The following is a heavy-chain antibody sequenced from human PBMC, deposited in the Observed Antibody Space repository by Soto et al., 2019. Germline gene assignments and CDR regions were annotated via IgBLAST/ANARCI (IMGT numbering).Heavy chain of an antibody. CDR1: GYTFTSYD. CDR3: ARVGGNWNDDYFDY. V-gene: IGHV1-8*02. J-gene: IGHJ4*02. CDR2: MNPNSGDT. Sequence: GASVKVSCKASGYTFTSYDINWVRQATGQGLEWMGWMNPNSGDTGYAQKFLGRVTMTRDTSMRTAYMELSSLRSEDTAVYYCARVGGNWNDDYFDYWGQGTLVTVSS. D-gene: IGHD1-1*01.